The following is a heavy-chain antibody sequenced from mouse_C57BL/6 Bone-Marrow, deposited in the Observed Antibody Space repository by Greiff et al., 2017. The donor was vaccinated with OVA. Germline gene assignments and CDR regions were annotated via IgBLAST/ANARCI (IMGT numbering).Heavy chain of an antibody. CDR2: ISSGSSTI. CDR1: GFTFSDYG. V-gene: IGHV5-17*01. J-gene: IGHJ3*01. Sequence: DVHLVESGGGLVKPGGSLKLSCAASGFTFSDYGMHWVRQAPEKGLEWVAYISSGSSTIYYADTVKGRFTISRDNAKNTLFLQMTSLRSEDTAMYYCARILPFAYWGQGTLVTVSA. CDR3: ARILPFAY.